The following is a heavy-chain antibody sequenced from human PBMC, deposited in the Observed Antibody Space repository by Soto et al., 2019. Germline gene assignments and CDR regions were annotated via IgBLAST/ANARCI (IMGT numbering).Heavy chain of an antibody. Sequence: GASVKVSCKVSGYTLTELSMHWVRQAPGKGLEWMGGFDPEDGETIYAQKFQGRVTMTEDTSKDTAYMELSSLRSEDTAVYYCATLRSAGSRVAYYYYYGMDVWGQGTTVTVSS. CDR3: ATLRSAGSRVAYYYYYGMDV. CDR2: FDPEDGET. D-gene: IGHD2-15*01. J-gene: IGHJ6*02. V-gene: IGHV1-24*01. CDR1: GYTLTELS.